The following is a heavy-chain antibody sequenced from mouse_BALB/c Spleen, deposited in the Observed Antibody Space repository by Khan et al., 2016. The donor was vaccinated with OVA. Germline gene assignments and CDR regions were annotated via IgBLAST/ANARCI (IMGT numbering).Heavy chain of an antibody. Sequence: VQLKESGAELVKPGASVKLSCTASGFNIKDTYIHWVKQRPEQGLEWIGRIDPANGNTQSDPNFQDKAPMTADTSSNTAYLRLSSLTSEDTAVYYCARPFYYYDALDYWGQGTSVTVSS. J-gene: IGHJ4*01. D-gene: IGHD1-1*01. CDR1: GFNIKDTY. V-gene: IGHV14-3*02. CDR2: IDPANGNT. CDR3: ARPFYYYDALDY.